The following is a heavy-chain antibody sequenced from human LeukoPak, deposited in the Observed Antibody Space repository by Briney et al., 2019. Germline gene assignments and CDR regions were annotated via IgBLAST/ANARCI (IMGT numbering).Heavy chain of an antibody. Sequence: PGGSLRLSCAASGFTFSDYSMNWVRQAPGKGLEWVSSFSSGSGYIYYADSVKGRFTISRDNAKNSLYLQMNSLRVEDTAVYYCARDHRYAFDNWGQGTLVTVSS. CDR3: ARDHRYAFDN. CDR2: FSSGSGYI. CDR1: GFTFSDYS. J-gene: IGHJ4*02. V-gene: IGHV3-21*01. D-gene: IGHD5-12*01.